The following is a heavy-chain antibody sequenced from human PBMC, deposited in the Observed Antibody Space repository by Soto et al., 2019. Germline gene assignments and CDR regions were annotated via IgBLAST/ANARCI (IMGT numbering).Heavy chain of an antibody. J-gene: IGHJ4*02. D-gene: IGHD3-3*01. Sequence: GASVKVSCKVSGYTLTELSMHWVRQAPGKGLEWMGGFDPEDGETIYAQKFQGRVTMTEDTSTDTAYMELSSLRSEDTAVYYCATVSLLRFLDWPFGHGGQGTLVTVPS. CDR1: GYTLTELS. CDR3: ATVSLLRFLDWPFGH. CDR2: FDPEDGET. V-gene: IGHV1-24*01.